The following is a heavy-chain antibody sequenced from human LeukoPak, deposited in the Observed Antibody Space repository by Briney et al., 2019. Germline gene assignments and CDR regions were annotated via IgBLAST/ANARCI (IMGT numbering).Heavy chain of an antibody. Sequence: GGSLRLSCAASGFTFSSYWMSWVRQAPGKGLEWVANIKQDGSEKYYVDSVKGRFTISRDNAKNSLYLQMNGLRAGDTAVYYCAGKRRDYFDYWGQGTLVTVSS. V-gene: IGHV3-7*03. CDR1: GFTFSSYW. CDR3: AGKRRDYFDY. J-gene: IGHJ4*02. CDR2: IKQDGSEK.